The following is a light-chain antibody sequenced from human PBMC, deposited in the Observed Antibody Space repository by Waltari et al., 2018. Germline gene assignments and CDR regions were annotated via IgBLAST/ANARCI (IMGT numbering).Light chain of an antibody. Sequence: EVVLTQSPGTLSLSPGERATLACRASQSVGTSLAWYQQKPGQAPRLLIFGASRRATGIPDRFSGGGSGTDFILTISRLEPEDFAVYYCQHYVRLPATFSLGAKMEI. CDR1: QSVGTS. CDR3: QHYVRLPAT. CDR2: GAS. V-gene: IGKV3-20*01. J-gene: IGKJ1*01.